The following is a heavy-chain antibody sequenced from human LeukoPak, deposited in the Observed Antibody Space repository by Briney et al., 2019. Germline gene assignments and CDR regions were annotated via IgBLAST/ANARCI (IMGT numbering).Heavy chain of an antibody. D-gene: IGHD4-11*01. Sequence: TGESLKISCKGSGYSFTSYWIGWVRQMPGKGLEWMGIIYPGDSDTGYSPSFQGQVTISADKSISTAYLQWSSLKASDTAMYYCARRVLTTVTTWSYGMDVWGQGTTVTVSS. CDR2: IYPGDSDT. CDR3: ARRVLTTVTTWSYGMDV. J-gene: IGHJ6*02. V-gene: IGHV5-51*01. CDR1: GYSFTSYW.